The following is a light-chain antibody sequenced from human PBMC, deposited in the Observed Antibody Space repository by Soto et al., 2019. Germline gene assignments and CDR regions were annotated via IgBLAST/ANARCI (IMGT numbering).Light chain of an antibody. J-gene: IGLJ1*01. CDR3: SSYTSGSTYV. CDR2: DVS. Sequence: QPALTQPASVSGSPGQSITISCTGTSSDVGAYNYVSWYQQHPGKAPKLMIYDVSSRPSGVSNRFSGSKSGNTASLTISGLQAEDEADYYCSSYTSGSTYVFGTGTKVTVL. CDR1: SSDVGAYNY. V-gene: IGLV2-14*03.